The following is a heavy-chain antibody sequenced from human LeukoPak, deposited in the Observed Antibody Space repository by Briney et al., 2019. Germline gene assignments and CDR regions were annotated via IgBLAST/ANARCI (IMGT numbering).Heavy chain of an antibody. V-gene: IGHV3-7*01. CDR3: ARGSRYYDISTGYDY. Sequence: PGGSLRLSCAASGFTFSSYWMSWVRQAPGKGREWVANIKQDGSEKYYVDSVKGRFTISRDNAKNSLYLQMNSLRAEDTAVYYCARGSRYYDISTGYDYWGQGTLVTVSS. D-gene: IGHD3-9*01. CDR1: GFTFSSYW. CDR2: IKQDGSEK. J-gene: IGHJ4*02.